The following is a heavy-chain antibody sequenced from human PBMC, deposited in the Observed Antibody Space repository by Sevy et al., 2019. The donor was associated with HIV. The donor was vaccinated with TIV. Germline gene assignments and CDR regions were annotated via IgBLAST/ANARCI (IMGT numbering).Heavy chain of an antibody. V-gene: IGHV1-18*01. D-gene: IGHD6-13*01. Sequence: ASVKVSCEASGYTFTSYGISWVRQAPGQGLEWMGWISAYNGNTNYAQKLQGRVTMTTDTSTSTAYMERRSLRSDDTAVYYCARGIAAAGTSYYYYMDVWGKGTTVTVS. J-gene: IGHJ6*03. CDR2: ISAYNGNT. CDR1: GYTFTSYG. CDR3: ARGIAAAGTSYYYYMDV.